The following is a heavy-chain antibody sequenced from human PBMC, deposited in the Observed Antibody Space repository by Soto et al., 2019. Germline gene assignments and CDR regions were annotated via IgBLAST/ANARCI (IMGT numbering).Heavy chain of an antibody. Sequence: QVQLVESGGGVVHPGRSLRLSCAASGFTFGDYTMHWVRQAPGKGLEWVALISDDGSQEYYADPVKGRFTISRDSSKNTLYLQINSLRNEDTAVYHCTGAKSSSWHNCDYWGQGTLVTVSS. J-gene: IGHJ4*02. CDR1: GFTFGDYT. CDR2: ISDDGSQE. D-gene: IGHD6-13*01. V-gene: IGHV3-30*04. CDR3: TGAKSSSWHNCDY.